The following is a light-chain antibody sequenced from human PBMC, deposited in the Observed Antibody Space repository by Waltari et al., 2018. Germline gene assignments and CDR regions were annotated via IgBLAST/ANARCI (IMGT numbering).Light chain of an antibody. V-gene: IGLV2-8*01. Sequence: QSALTQPPSASGSPGQSITIACTGTSSDVGGSDFFSWYQQYPGKAPKLIIYDITKRPSGVPERFSGSKSGNTASLTVSGLQPEDEAEYFCRSYAATYKLVFGGGTKLTV. CDR3: RSYAATYKLV. CDR2: DIT. J-gene: IGLJ3*02. CDR1: SSDVGGSDF.